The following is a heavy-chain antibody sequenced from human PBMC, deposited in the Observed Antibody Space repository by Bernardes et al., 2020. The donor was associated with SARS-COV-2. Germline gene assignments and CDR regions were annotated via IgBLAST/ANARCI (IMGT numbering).Heavy chain of an antibody. J-gene: IGHJ6*02. CDR1: DGSFSGYY. V-gene: IGHV4-34*01. CDR3: ARGRRRGHYYYYGLDV. D-gene: IGHD5-12*01. CDR2: IDHNGGT. Sequence: SETLSLTRGVQDGSFSGYYWNWIRQPPGKGLEWIGEIDHNGGTNYNPSLKSRVIISLHTSRNQFSLRLRSVTAADTAVYFCARGRRRGHYYYYGLDVWGQGTTVTVSS.